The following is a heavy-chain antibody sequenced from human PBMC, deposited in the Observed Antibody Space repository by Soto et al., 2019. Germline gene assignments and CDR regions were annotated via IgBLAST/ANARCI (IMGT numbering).Heavy chain of an antibody. J-gene: IGHJ1*01. CDR1: GYTFTSYA. Sequence: ASVKVSCKASGYTFTSYAMHWVRQAPGQRLEWMGWINAGNGNTKYSQKFQGRVTITRDTSASTAYMELSSLRSEDTAVYYCAREGGTITYYYDSSGYFREDYFQHWGQGTLVTVSS. V-gene: IGHV1-3*01. D-gene: IGHD3-22*01. CDR3: AREGGTITYYYDSSGYFREDYFQH. CDR2: INAGNGNT.